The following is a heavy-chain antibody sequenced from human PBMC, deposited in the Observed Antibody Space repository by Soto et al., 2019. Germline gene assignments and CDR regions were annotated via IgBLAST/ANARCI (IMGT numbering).Heavy chain of an antibody. V-gene: IGHV3-30*18. CDR3: AKDYYCPRSGSYSPSSLDY. D-gene: IGHD3-10*01. J-gene: IGHJ4*02. Sequence: QVYLVESGGGVVQPGRSLRLSCAVSGFTFPNFAMHWVRQVPGKGLEWVALISSDGSNRYYADSVKGLVTISRDNSKNTLYLQMNSLRTEDTAVFFCAKDYYCPRSGSYSPSSLDYWGQGALVSVSS. CDR2: ISSDGSNR. CDR1: GFTFPNFA.